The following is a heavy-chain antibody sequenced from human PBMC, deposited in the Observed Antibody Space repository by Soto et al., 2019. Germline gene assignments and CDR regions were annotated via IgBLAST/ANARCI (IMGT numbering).Heavy chain of an antibody. J-gene: IGHJ4*02. CDR2: NSGSGGST. D-gene: IGHD1-26*01. Sequence: GGSLRLSCAASGFTFSSYAMSWVRQAPGKGLEWVSANSGSGGSTYYADSVKGRFTISRDNSKNTLYLQMNSLRAEDTAVYYCAKSLLISDSGSYYLDYWGQGTLVTVSS. CDR3: AKSLLISDSGSYYLDY. CDR1: GFTFSSYA. V-gene: IGHV3-23*01.